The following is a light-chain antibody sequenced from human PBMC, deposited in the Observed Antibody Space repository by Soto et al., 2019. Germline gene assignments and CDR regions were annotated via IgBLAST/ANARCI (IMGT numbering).Light chain of an antibody. CDR1: QSVSSSY. Sequence: IVLTQSPGTLSLSPGERATLSCTASQSVSSSYLAWYQQKPGQAPRLLIYGASSRATGIPDRFSGSGSGTDFTLTISRLEPEDFAVYYCQQYGSSPPWTFGQGTKVDIK. V-gene: IGKV3-20*01. CDR2: GAS. J-gene: IGKJ1*01. CDR3: QQYGSSPPWT.